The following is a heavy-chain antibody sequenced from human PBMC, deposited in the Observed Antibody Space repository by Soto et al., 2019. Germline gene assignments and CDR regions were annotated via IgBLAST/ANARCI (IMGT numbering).Heavy chain of an antibody. D-gene: IGHD4-17*01. CDR1: GYTFTSYD. CDR2: MNPNSGNT. V-gene: IGHV1-8*01. Sequence: ASVKVSCKASGYTFTSYDINWVRQATGQGLEWMGWMNPNSGNTGYAQKFQGRVTMTRNTSISTAYMELSSLRSEDTAVYYCARGATTVTTKKLDXYWGQGTLVTVSS. J-gene: IGHJ4*02. CDR3: ARGATTVTTKKLDXY.